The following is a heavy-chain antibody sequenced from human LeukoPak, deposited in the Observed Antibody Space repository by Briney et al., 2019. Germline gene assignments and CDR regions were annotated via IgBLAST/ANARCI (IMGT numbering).Heavy chain of an antibody. Sequence: RSSETLSLTCTVSGGSISSGSYFWSWIRQPAGKGLEWIERIYISGSTNYNPSLKSRVTISVDTSKSQFSLKLSSVSAADTAVYYCERNDILTGYCFDYWGQGTLVTVSS. V-gene: IGHV4-61*02. CDR3: ERNDILTGYCFDY. D-gene: IGHD3-9*01. CDR1: GGSISSGSYF. J-gene: IGHJ4*02. CDR2: IYISGST.